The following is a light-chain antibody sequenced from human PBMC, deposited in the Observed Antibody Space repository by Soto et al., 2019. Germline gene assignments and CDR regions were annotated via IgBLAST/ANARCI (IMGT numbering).Light chain of an antibody. CDR2: EVS. CDR3: QQYADWPKT. V-gene: IGKV2-29*01. J-gene: IGKJ1*01. Sequence: DVVMTQSPLSLSVTPGQPASISCKSSQSLLHITGETFLFWYLQKPGQSPQLLIYEVSTRVSGVPDRFSGSGSGTDFTLTISSLQSEDFAVYFCQQYADWPKTFGQGTKVDIK. CDR1: QSLLHITGETF.